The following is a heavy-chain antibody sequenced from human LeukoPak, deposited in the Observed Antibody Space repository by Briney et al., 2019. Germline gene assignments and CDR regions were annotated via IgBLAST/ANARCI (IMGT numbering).Heavy chain of an antibody. D-gene: IGHD6-19*01. CDR1: GFTFSSYE. CDR2: TKEDGGEK. J-gene: IGHJ4*02. Sequence: GGSLRLSCAASGFTFSSYEMNWVRQAPGKGLEWVANTKEDGGEKYYVDSVKGRFTISRDNAENSLYLQMNSLRAEDTAVYYCARRSVAGSLDYWGQGTLVTVSS. CDR3: ARRSVAGSLDY. V-gene: IGHV3-7*01.